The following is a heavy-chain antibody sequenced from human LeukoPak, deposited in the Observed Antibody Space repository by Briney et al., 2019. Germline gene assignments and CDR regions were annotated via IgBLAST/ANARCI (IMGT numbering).Heavy chain of an antibody. Sequence: PSETLSLTCAVYGGSFSGYYWSWIRQPPGKGLEWIGEINHSGSTNYNPSLKSRVTISVDTSKNQFSLKLSSVTAADTAVYYCASHPRMVAVAGTEYYYGMDVWGQGTTVTVSS. V-gene: IGHV4-34*01. CDR2: INHSGST. D-gene: IGHD6-19*01. CDR1: GGSFSGYY. CDR3: ASHPRMVAVAGTEYYYGMDV. J-gene: IGHJ6*02.